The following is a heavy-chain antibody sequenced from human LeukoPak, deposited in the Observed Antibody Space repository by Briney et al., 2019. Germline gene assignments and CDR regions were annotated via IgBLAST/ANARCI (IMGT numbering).Heavy chain of an antibody. Sequence: GGSLRLSCAASGFCVSGAWMNWVRQVPGRGLEWVARIKRKTDGGTTDYAAPVKGRFTISRDDSKNTLYLQMNSLKTEDTAVYYCTTGNWGPHWGQGTLVTVSS. CDR3: TTGNWGPH. J-gene: IGHJ4*02. V-gene: IGHV3-15*07. D-gene: IGHD7-27*01. CDR2: IKRKTDGGTT. CDR1: GFCVSGAW.